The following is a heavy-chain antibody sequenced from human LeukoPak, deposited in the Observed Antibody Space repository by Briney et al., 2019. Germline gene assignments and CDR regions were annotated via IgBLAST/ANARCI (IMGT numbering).Heavy chain of an antibody. CDR3: ARDPDGYNDY. CDR2: ISYDGSNK. CDR1: GFTFSSYA. J-gene: IGHJ4*02. D-gene: IGHD5-24*01. V-gene: IGHV3-30*04. Sequence: GGSLSLSCASSGFTFSSYAMHWVRQAPGKGLEGVAVISYDGSNKYYADSVKGRFTISRDNSKNTLYLQMNSLRAEDTAVYYCARDPDGYNDYWGQGTLVTVSS.